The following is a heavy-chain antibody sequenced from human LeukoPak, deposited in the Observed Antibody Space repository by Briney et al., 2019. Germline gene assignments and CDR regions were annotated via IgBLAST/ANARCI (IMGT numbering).Heavy chain of an antibody. J-gene: IGHJ4*02. CDR3: ARESSVREFDY. Sequence: GGSLRLSCAASGFTFSSYGMHWVRQAPGKGLEWVAVMWYDGSNKYYADSVKGRFTISRDNSKNTLYLQMNSLRAEDTAVYYCARESSVREFDYWGQGTLVTVSS. CDR2: MWYDGSNK. D-gene: IGHD4-17*01. CDR1: GFTFSSYG. V-gene: IGHV3-33*01.